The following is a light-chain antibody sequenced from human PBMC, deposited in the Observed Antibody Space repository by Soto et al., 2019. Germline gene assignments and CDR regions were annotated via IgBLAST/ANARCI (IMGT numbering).Light chain of an antibody. J-gene: IGKJ4*01. Sequence: DIQMTQSPSSLSASVGDRVTITCRATQSISGFLNWYQQKSGKAPNLLIYGASLLQSGVPSRFSGSGSGTDFTLTISSLQPEDFATYYCQQSYNTPLTFGGGTKVDIK. CDR2: GAS. CDR3: QQSYNTPLT. V-gene: IGKV1-39*01. CDR1: QSISGF.